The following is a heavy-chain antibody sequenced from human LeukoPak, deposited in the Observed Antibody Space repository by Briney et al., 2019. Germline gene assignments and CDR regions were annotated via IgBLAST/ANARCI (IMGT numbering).Heavy chain of an antibody. D-gene: IGHD1-14*01. Sequence: PGGSLRLSCAASGFTFSAFAMHWARQAPGKGLEWVAAISYDASNKYYAVSVRGRFTISRDNSRNTLFLQMNSLRADDTAVYYCAKEYLSGFDPWGQGTLVTVSS. J-gene: IGHJ5*02. CDR2: ISYDASNK. CDR1: GFTFSAFA. CDR3: AKEYLSGFDP. V-gene: IGHV3-30-3*01.